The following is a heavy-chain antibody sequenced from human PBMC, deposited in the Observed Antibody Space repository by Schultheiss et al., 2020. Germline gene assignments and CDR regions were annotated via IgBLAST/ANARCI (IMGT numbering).Heavy chain of an antibody. J-gene: IGHJ4*02. CDR1: GGSFSGYY. CDR3: VRLSGAYGRDCDY. CDR2: IYHSGST. V-gene: IGHV4-34*01. D-gene: IGHD1-26*01. Sequence: SETLSLTCAVYGGSFSGYYWSWIRQPPGKGLEWIGEIYHSGSTNYNPSLKSRVTISVDKSKNQFSLKLSSVTAADTAVYYCVRLSGAYGRDCDYWGQGTLVTVSS.